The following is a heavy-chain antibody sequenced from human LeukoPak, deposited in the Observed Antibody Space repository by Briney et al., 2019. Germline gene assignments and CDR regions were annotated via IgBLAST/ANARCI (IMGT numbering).Heavy chain of an antibody. CDR2: IYYSGST. D-gene: IGHD1-26*01. J-gene: IGHJ5*02. V-gene: IGHV4-31*03. CDR1: GGSISSGGYY. Sequence: SETLSLTCTVSGGSISSGGYYWSWIRQHPGKGLEWIGYIYYSGSTYYNPSLKSRVTMSVDTSKNQFSLKLSSVTAADTAVYYCASSSGSYYNWFDPWGQGTLVTVSS. CDR3: ASSSGSYYNWFDP.